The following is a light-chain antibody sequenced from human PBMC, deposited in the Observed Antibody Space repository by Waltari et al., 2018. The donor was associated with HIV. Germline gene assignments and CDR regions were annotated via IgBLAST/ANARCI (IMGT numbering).Light chain of an antibody. CDR2: GAS. CDR1: QSVNSNY. Sequence: EIVLTQSPGTLSLSPGERATLPCRASQSVNSNYLAWYHHKPGQAPRLLIYGASSRATDIPDRFRGSGSGTGFTLTINRLEPDDFAVYYCQHCGSSPPCTSGQGTKVEI. CDR3: QHCGSSPPCT. J-gene: IGKJ2*02. V-gene: IGKV3-20*01.